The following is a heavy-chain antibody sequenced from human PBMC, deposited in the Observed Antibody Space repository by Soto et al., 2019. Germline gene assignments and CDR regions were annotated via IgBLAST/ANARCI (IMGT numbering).Heavy chain of an antibody. CDR3: AREYYYVSSGYYLIVY. CDR1: GGSISSYY. Sequence: PETLSLTCTVSGGSISSYYWSWIRQPAGKGLEWIGRIYSSGSINYNPSLKSRVTMSVETSKNQFSLKLSSVTAADTAVYYCAREYYYVSSGYYLIVYRGQGTLV. V-gene: IGHV4-4*07. D-gene: IGHD3-22*01. CDR2: IYSSGSI. J-gene: IGHJ4*02.